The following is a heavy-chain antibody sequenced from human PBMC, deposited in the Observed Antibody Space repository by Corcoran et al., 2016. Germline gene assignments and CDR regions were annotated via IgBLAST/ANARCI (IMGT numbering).Heavy chain of an antibody. CDR1: GYTFTSYG. J-gene: IGHJ6*02. Sequence: QVQLVQSGAEVKKPGASVKVSCKASGYTFTSYGISWVRQAPGQGLEWMGWISAYNGNTNYAQKLQGRVTMTTDTSTSTAYMELRSLRSDDTAVYYCARWPIPYTVVVPAAILMDVWGQGTTVTVSS. D-gene: IGHD2-2*01. V-gene: IGHV1-18*01. CDR3: ARWPIPYTVVVPAAILMDV. CDR2: ISAYNGNT.